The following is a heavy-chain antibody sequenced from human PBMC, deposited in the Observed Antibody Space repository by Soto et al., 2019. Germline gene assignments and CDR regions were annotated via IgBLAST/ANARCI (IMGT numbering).Heavy chain of an antibody. CDR3: ARPGGVHQQNYFDP. CDR1: GYSFTSYW. Sequence: GESLKISCQGSGYSFTSYWIAWVRQMPGKGLEWMGSIYPGDSDTKYSPSFQGQVTISVDKSISTAYLQWSSLKASDTGMYYCARPGGVHQQNYFDPWGQGTLVTVSS. D-gene: IGHD3-16*01. CDR2: IYPGDSDT. J-gene: IGHJ5*02. V-gene: IGHV5-51*01.